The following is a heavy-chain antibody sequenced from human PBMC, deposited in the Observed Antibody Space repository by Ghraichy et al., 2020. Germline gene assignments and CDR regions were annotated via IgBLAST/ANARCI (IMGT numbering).Heavy chain of an antibody. CDR3: AILTVVPTTIPN. D-gene: IGHD2-2*02. V-gene: IGHV3-23*01. CDR1: GFTFSTSG. J-gene: IGHJ4*02. Sequence: GESLNISCAASGFTFSTSGMSWVRQAPGKGLEWVSSIGGSGGDTYYADSVKGRFTISRDTSKNTLYLQMNSLRAEDTAVYSCAILTVVPTTIPNWGQGTLLTVTS. CDR2: IGGSGGDT.